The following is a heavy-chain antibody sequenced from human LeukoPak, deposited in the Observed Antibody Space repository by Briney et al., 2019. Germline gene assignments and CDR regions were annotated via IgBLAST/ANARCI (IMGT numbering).Heavy chain of an antibody. CDR2: INKDGGEK. V-gene: IGHV3-7*03. D-gene: IGHD6-19*01. CDR1: GFTFSSYW. J-gene: IGHJ4*02. CDR3: ARDGSSGWPPYYFDY. Sequence: SLRLSCAASGFTFSSYWMSWVRQAPGKGLEWVANINKDGGEKYYVDSVKGRFTISRDNAKNSLYLQMNSLRADDTAVYYCARDGSSGWPPYYFDYWGQGTLVTVSS.